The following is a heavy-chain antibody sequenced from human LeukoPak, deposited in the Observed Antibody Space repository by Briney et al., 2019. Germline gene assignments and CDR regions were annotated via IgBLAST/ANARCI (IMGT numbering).Heavy chain of an antibody. J-gene: IGHJ4*02. D-gene: IGHD3-22*01. V-gene: IGHV4-34*01. CDR3: ARGRGYYYDSSIDY. Sequence: SETLSLTCAVYGGSFSGYYWSWIRQPPGKGLEWIGEINHSGSTNYNPSLKSRVTISVDTSKNQFSLKLSSVTAADTAVYHCARGRGYYYDSSIDYWGQGTLITVSS. CDR1: GGSFSGYY. CDR2: INHSGST.